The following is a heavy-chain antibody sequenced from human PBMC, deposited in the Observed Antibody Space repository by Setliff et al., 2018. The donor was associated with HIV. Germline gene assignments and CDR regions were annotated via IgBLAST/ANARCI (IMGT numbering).Heavy chain of an antibody. CDR2: MNPNTGVS. CDR1: GHTFTNVD. D-gene: IGHD3-22*01. Sequence: ASVKVSCKASGHTFTNVDIHWLRRATGQGLEWMGWMNPNTGVSGYALKFQGRVTMTGNTSISTAYMELSSLRSEDTAVYYCARGGGGYYYVGAVDIWGQGTVVTVSS. J-gene: IGHJ3*02. CDR3: ARGGGGYYYVGAVDI. V-gene: IGHV1-8*01.